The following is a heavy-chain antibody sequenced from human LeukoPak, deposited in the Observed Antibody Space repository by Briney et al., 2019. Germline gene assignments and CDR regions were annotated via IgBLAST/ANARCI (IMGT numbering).Heavy chain of an antibody. V-gene: IGHV1-69*05. D-gene: IGHD3-22*01. CDR2: IIPIFGTA. J-gene: IGHJ5*02. CDR1: GGTFSSYA. CDR3: ARDKVRVSWFDP. Sequence: ASVNVSCKASGGTFSSYAISWVRQAPGQGLEGMGRIIPIFGTANYAQKFQGRVTITTDESTSTAYMELSSLRSEDTAVYYCARDKVRVSWFDPWGQGTLVTVSS.